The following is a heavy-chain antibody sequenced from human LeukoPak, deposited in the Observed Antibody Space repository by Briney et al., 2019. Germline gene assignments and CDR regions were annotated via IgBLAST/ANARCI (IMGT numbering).Heavy chain of an antibody. CDR2: INPNSGDT. D-gene: IGHD2-21*02. CDR1: GYTFTGYY. J-gene: IGHJ6*03. Sequence: ASVKVSCKTSGYTFTGYYIHWVRQAPGQGLEWMGWINPNSGDTKYAQKFQGRVTMTRDTSNNTVYMDLTRLIFDDTAMYYCARDGVFRFEVGDVYYYYMDVWGKGTTVIISS. V-gene: IGHV1-2*02. CDR3: ARDGVFRFEVGDVYYYYMDV.